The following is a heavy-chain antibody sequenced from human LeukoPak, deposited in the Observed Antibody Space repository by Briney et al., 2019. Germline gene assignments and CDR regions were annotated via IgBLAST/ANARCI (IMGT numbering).Heavy chain of an antibody. J-gene: IGHJ1*01. Sequence: PGRSLRLSCAASGFTFDDYAMHWVRQAPGKGLEWVSGISWNSGSIGYADSVKGRFTISRDNAKNSLYLQMNSLRAEDTALYYCAKDRSGAAAGTKSLKEGANGYFQHWGQGTLVTVSS. D-gene: IGHD6-13*01. V-gene: IGHV3-9*01. CDR2: ISWNSGSI. CDR1: GFTFDDYA. CDR3: AKDRSGAAAGTKSLKEGANGYFQH.